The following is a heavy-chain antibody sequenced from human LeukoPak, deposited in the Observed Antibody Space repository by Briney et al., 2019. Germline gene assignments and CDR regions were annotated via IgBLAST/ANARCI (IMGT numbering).Heavy chain of an antibody. D-gene: IGHD1-14*01. Sequence: SETLSLTCAVYGGSFSGYYWSWIRQPPGKGLEWIGEINHSGSTNYNPSLKSRVTISVDTSKNQFSLKLSSVTAADTAVYSCAGGPRKPRVYRREYNWFDPGGKGPLVTVS. CDR1: GGSFSGYY. J-gene: IGHJ5*02. CDR3: AGGPRKPRVYRREYNWFDP. V-gene: IGHV4-34*01. CDR2: INHSGST.